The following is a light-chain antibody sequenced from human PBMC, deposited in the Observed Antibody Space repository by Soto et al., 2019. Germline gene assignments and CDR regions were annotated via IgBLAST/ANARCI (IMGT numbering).Light chain of an antibody. CDR2: DAS. V-gene: IGKV3-20*01. J-gene: IGKJ5*01. CDR1: QSVNNNC. Sequence: EIVLTPSQCTLSFSQGDRGPLPCRASQSVNNNCLAWYQQKPGQAPRLLIYDASSRATAIPDRFSGSGSGTDFTLTISRLEPEDFAVYYCQQYGGSPPITFGQGTRLEIK. CDR3: QQYGGSPPIT.